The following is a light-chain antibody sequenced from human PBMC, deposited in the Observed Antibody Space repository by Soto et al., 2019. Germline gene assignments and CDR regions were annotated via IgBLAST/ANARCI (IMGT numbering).Light chain of an antibody. J-gene: IGKJ4*01. CDR1: QRVLYSSSNMNY. CDR3: QQYYSTPLT. Sequence: DIVMTQSPDSLAVSLGERATINCKSSQRVLYSSSNMNYLAWYQQKPGQPPKLLIYWASTRESGVPDRFSGSGSGTDFTLTISSLQAEDVAVYYCQQYYSTPLTFGGGTKVEIK. CDR2: WAS. V-gene: IGKV4-1*01.